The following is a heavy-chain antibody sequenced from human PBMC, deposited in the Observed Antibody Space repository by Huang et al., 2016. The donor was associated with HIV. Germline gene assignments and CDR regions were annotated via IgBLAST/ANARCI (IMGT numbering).Heavy chain of an antibody. J-gene: IGHJ3*02. D-gene: IGHD2-15*01. CDR3: ARVRPGIGTVVAALRDAFDI. CDR1: GFTFSSYS. CDR2: ISSSSSAI. V-gene: IGHV3-48*01. Sequence: EVQLVESGGGLVQPGGSLRLSCAASGFTFSSYSMNWVRQAPGKGLEWVSYISSSSSAIYYAAAVKGRFTISRDNAKNSLYLQMNSLRAEDTAVYYCARVRPGIGTVVAALRDAFDIWGQGTMVTVSS.